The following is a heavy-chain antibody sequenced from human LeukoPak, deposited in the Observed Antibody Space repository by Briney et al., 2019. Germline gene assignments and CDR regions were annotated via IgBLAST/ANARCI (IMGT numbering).Heavy chain of an antibody. Sequence: GASVKVPCKTSGYTFTGHYMHWVRQAPGQGPEWMGWINPNSGGTNYAQHFQGRVTMTRDTSINTVYMELSRLRSDDTAVYYCARVWRCSNGVCPDVFDYWGQGTPVTVSS. D-gene: IGHD2-8*01. CDR3: ARVWRCSNGVCPDVFDY. CDR2: INPNSGGT. CDR1: GYTFTGHY. V-gene: IGHV1-2*02. J-gene: IGHJ4*02.